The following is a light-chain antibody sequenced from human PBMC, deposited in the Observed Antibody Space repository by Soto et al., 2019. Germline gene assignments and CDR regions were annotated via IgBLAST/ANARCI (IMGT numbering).Light chain of an antibody. CDR1: QGISSY. CDR2: TAS. J-gene: IGKJ1*01. Sequence: DIQLTQSPSFLSASVGDRVTITCRASQGISSYLAWYQLKPGKAPKLLISTASSLQSGVPSRFSGSGSGTEFTLTISSLQPEDFATYYCQQLDSYPRTFGQGTKVEIE. CDR3: QQLDSYPRT. V-gene: IGKV1-9*01.